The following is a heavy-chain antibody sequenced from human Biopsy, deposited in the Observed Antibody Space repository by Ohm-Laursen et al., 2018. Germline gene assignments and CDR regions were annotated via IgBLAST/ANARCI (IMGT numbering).Heavy chain of an antibody. CDR1: GYSISSDYR. CDR2: IFKDENT. Sequence: SETLSLTCTVSGYSISSDYRWGWIRQAPGKTLEWLGNIFKDENTHYNPSLRSRLIISIDTSKNQFSLMMTSVSGADTAVYFCARVGSGWAPFDKWGPGTLVTVSS. J-gene: IGHJ4*02. D-gene: IGHD6-19*01. V-gene: IGHV4-38-2*02. CDR3: ARVGSGWAPFDK.